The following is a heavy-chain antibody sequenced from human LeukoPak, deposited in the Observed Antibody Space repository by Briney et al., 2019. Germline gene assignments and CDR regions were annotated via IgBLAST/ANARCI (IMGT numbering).Heavy chain of an antibody. V-gene: IGHV3-21*01. CDR1: GFSLSRYS. J-gene: IGHJ6*02. Sequence: GGSLRLSCAASGFSLSRYSMNWVRQAPGKGLEWVSSITISSTFIYYADSVKGGFTISRDNAESSLFLQMNSLRAEDTAVYFCARDGHGDGFLTGYSYFGMDVWGQGTTVTVSS. CDR3: ARDGHGDGFLTGYSYFGMDV. CDR2: ITISSTFI. D-gene: IGHD3-9*01.